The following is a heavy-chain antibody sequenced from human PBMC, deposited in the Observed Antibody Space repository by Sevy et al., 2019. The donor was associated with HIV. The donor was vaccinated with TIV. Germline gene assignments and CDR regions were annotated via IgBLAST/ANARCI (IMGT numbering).Heavy chain of an antibody. CDR3: ATSRSGYFDSSGYYIY. Sequence: GESLKISCKGSGYSFTSHWIGWVRHMPGKGLEWKGIIYPDDSDTRYSPSFKGQVTFSADKSISTAYLQWSSLKASDTAMYYCATSRSGYFDSSGYYIYWGQGTLVTVSS. CDR1: GYSFTSHW. V-gene: IGHV5-51*01. CDR2: IYPDDSDT. D-gene: IGHD3-22*01. J-gene: IGHJ4*02.